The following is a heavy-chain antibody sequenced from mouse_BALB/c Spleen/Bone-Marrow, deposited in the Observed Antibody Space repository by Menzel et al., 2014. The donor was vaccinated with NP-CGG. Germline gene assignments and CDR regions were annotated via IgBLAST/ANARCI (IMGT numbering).Heavy chain of an antibody. V-gene: IGHV5-9-3*01. J-gene: IGHJ3*01. CDR3: ARQESIYDGYYGGFTY. CDR2: ISSGGGYT. D-gene: IGHD2-3*01. CDR1: GFTFSSFA. Sequence: DVHLVESGGGLVKPGGSLKLSCAASGFTFSSFAMSWVRQTPEKRLEWVATISSGGGYTYYPDSVKGRFTISRDNAKNSLYLQMSSLRSEDTAMYYCARQESIYDGYYGGFTYWGQGTLVTVSA.